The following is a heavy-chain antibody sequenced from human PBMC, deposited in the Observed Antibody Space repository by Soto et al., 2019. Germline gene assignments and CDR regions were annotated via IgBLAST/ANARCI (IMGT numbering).Heavy chain of an antibody. D-gene: IGHD1-20*01. Sequence: GEFPKICWKGPGYRFTDYWIAWVRQVPGKGVEWMGIIYPGDSDTRYSPSFQGQVNISADKSLNNAYLQWSSLKAADTGMYSCASRCCGNNLGAFELWGQGTLVTV. V-gene: IGHV5-51*01. CDR3: ASRCCGNNLGAFEL. J-gene: IGHJ3*01. CDR2: IYPGDSDT. CDR1: GYRFTDYW.